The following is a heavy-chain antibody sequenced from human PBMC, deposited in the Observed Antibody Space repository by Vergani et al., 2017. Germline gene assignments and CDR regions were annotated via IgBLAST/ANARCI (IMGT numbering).Heavy chain of an antibody. CDR3: ARDRGYSTGWYSAFDI. D-gene: IGHD6-19*01. V-gene: IGHV4-59*01. CDR1: GGSISYYY. CDR2: SYKSGSS. J-gene: IGHJ3*02. Sequence: QVQLQESGPGLVKSSETLSLTCTVSGGSISYYYWNWLRPPPGEGLEWIGYSYKSGSSTYNPSLKGRVTISADTSKNQFSLKLSSVTAADTALYYCARDRGYSTGWYSAFDIWGQGTMVTVSS.